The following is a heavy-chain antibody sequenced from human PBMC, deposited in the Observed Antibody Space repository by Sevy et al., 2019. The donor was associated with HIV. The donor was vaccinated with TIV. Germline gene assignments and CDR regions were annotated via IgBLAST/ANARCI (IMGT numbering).Heavy chain of an antibody. CDR3: ARVRYYDASGYYYYYYGMDV. CDR2: IYSDGRT. V-gene: IGHV3-66*01. CDR1: GLSVSDNY. D-gene: IGHD3-22*01. J-gene: IGHJ6*02. Sequence: GGSLRLSCAASGLSVSDNYMNWVRQAPGKGLELVSVIYSDGRTYYADSVKGRFTISRDNSKNTLYLHMNNLRPVDTAVYYCARVRYYDASGYYYYYYGMDVWGQGTTVTVSS.